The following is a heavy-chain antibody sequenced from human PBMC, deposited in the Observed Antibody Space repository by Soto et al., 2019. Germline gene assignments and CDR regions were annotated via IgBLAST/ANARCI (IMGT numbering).Heavy chain of an antibody. CDR1: GGSISSYY. CDR2: IYYSGST. CDR3: SRVVYSNWFDP. Sequence: SETLSLTCTVSGGSISSYYWSWIRQPPGKGLEWIGYIYYSGSTNYNPSLKSRVTISVDPSKNQFSLKLSSVTAADTAVSYCSRVVYSNWFDPWGQGTLVTVSS. D-gene: IGHD1-20*01. J-gene: IGHJ5*02. V-gene: IGHV4-59*01.